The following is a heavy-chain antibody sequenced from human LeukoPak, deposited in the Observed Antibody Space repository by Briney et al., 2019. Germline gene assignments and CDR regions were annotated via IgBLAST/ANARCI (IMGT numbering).Heavy chain of an antibody. Sequence: GGSLRLSCAASGFTFSSYDMHWVRQATGKGLEWVSAIGTAGDTYYPGSVKGRFTISRENAKNSLYLQMNSLRAGDTAVYYCAREAMVRGVTAGMDVWGQGTTVTVSS. D-gene: IGHD3-10*01. CDR3: AREAMVRGVTAGMDV. CDR2: IGTAGDT. J-gene: IGHJ6*02. V-gene: IGHV3-13*01. CDR1: GFTFSSYD.